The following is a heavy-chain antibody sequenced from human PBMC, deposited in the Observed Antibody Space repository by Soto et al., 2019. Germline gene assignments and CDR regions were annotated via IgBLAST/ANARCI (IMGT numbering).Heavy chain of an antibody. D-gene: IGHD4-17*01. CDR2: ISRSGIYL. Sequence: GGSLRLSCAASGFTFSDYTMNWVRQAPGKGQEWVSSISRSGIYLYNVDSVKGRFTISRDNAENSLYLQLNSLRAEDTAFYYCARDRYGDYSLVSWGQGTLVTVSS. V-gene: IGHV3-21*01. CDR1: GFTFSDYT. CDR3: ARDRYGDYSLVS. J-gene: IGHJ4*02.